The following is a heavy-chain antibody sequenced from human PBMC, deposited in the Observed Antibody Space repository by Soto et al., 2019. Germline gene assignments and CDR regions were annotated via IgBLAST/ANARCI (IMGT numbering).Heavy chain of an antibody. V-gene: IGHV1-69*12. CDR2: IIPIFGTA. D-gene: IGHD1-26*01. CDR1: GGTFSSYA. Sequence: QVQLVQSGAEVKKPGSSVKVSCKASGGTFSSYAISWVRQAPGQGLEWMGGIIPIFGTANYAQKFQGRVTITADESTSTDYMELSSLRAENTAVYHCARRRVGATTGYDYWGQGTLVTVSS. J-gene: IGHJ4*02. CDR3: ARRRVGATTGYDY.